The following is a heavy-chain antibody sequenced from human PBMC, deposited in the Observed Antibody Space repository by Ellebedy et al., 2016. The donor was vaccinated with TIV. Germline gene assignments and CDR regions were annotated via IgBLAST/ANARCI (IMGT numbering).Heavy chain of an antibody. CDR3: ARDAAAGNTDY. J-gene: IGHJ4*02. CDR2: IKQDGSEK. D-gene: IGHD6-13*01. V-gene: IGHV3-7*01. CDR1: GFTFSSYW. Sequence: GESLKISCAASGFTFSSYWMSWVRQTSGKGLEWVANIKQDGSEKYYVDSVKGRFTISRDNAKNSLYLQMNSLRAEDTAVYFCARDAAAGNTDYWGQGTLVTVSS.